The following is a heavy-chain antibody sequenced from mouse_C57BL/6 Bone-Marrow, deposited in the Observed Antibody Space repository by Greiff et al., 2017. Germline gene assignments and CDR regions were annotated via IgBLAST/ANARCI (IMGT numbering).Heavy chain of an antibody. J-gene: IGHJ2*01. V-gene: IGHV1-15*01. CDR1: GYTFTDYE. CDR3: TSSNYVRYFDY. D-gene: IGHD2-5*01. CDR2: IDPGTGGT. Sequence: QVQLQQSGAELVKPGASVTLSCKASGYTFTDYEMHWVKQTPVHGLEWIGAIDPGTGGTAYNQKFKGQAILTADKSSSTDYMELRSLASEDSAVDCCTSSNYVRYFDYWGQGTTLTVSS.